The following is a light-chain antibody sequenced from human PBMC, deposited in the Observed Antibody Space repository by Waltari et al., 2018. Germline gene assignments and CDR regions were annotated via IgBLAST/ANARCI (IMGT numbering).Light chain of an antibody. CDR1: SGSIASAH. CDR2: EDK. Sequence: KFVLTQPPSVSESPGKTITISCTRSSGSIASAHVQWYQQRPGRAPSTVIYEDKRRPSGVSDRFSGSIDSSSNSASLTISGLKTEDEADYFCQAYDENNPWVIGGGTRLTVL. V-gene: IGLV6-57*04. CDR3: QAYDENNPWV. J-gene: IGLJ3*02.